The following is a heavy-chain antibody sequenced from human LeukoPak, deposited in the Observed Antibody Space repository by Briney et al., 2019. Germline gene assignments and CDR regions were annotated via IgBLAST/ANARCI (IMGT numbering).Heavy chain of an antibody. CDR3: ARGLYRSGWYYFDY. Sequence: GGSLRLSCAASGFTFSSYTMNWVRQAPGKGLEWVSYISKSSGTMSYADSVKGRFTISRDNAKNSLFLQMDSLRAEDTAVYYCARGLYRSGWYYFDYWGQGTLVTVSS. CDR2: ISKSSGTM. D-gene: IGHD6-19*01. CDR1: GFTFSSYT. V-gene: IGHV3-48*01. J-gene: IGHJ4*02.